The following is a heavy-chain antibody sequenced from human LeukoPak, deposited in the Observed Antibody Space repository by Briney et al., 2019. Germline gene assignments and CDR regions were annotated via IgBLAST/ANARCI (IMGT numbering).Heavy chain of an antibody. J-gene: IGHJ3*02. V-gene: IGHV4-34*01. D-gene: IGHD1-7*01. CDR3: ARGRATNWNYHRAAFDI. Sequence: SETLSLTCAVYGGSFSGYYWSWIRQPPGKGLEWIGEINHSGSTNYNPSLKSRVTISVDTSKNQFSLKLSSVTAADTAVYYCARGRATNWNYHRAAFDIWGQGTMVTVSS. CDR2: INHSGST. CDR1: GGSFSGYY.